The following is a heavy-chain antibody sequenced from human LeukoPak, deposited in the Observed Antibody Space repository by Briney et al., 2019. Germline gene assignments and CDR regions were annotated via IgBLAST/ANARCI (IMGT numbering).Heavy chain of an antibody. CDR2: IYHSGST. V-gene: IGHV4-30-2*01. J-gene: IGHJ6*02. D-gene: IGHD1-1*01. CDR3: ASPGARTGHRPHRIKYGMDV. CDR1: GGSISSGGYY. Sequence: PSQTLSLTCTVSGGSISSGGYYWSWIRQPPGKGLEWIGYIYHSGSTYYNPSLKSRVTISVDTSKNQFSLKLSSVTAADTAVYYCASPGARTGHRPHRIKYGMDVWGQGTTVIVSS.